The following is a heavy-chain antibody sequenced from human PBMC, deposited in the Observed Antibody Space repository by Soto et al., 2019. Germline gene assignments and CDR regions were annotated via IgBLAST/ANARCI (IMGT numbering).Heavy chain of an antibody. V-gene: IGHV3-30-3*02. CDR1: GFTFSSYA. J-gene: IGHJ4*02. CDR2: ISYDGSNK. Sequence: PGGSLRLSCAASGFTFSSYAMHWVRQAPGKGLEWVALISYDGSNKYYADSVKDRFTISRDNSKNTLYLQMNSLRAEDTAVYYCAKHPASLKTFDYWGQGALVTVSS. CDR3: AKHPASLKTFDY. D-gene: IGHD6-6*01.